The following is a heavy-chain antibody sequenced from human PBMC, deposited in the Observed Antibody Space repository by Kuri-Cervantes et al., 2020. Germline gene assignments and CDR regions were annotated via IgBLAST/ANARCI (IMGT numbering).Heavy chain of an antibody. CDR3: AGHMGIQLWLLFDY. J-gene: IGHJ4*02. Sequence: GESLKISCAASGFTFSSYSMNWVRQAPGKGLEWVSYISSSSSTIYYADSVKGRFTISRDNSGNTLYLQMNSLRAEDTAVYYCAGHMGIQLWLLFDYWGQGTLVTVSS. CDR1: GFTFSSYS. V-gene: IGHV3-48*01. CDR2: ISSSSSTI. D-gene: IGHD5-18*01.